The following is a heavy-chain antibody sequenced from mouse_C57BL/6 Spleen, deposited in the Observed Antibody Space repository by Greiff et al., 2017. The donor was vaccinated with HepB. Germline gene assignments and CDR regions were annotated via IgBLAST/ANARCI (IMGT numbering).Heavy chain of an antibody. CDR2: INPNNGGT. Sequence: EVQLQQSGPELVKPGASVKISCKASGYTFTDYYMNWVKQSHGKSLEWIGDINPNNGGTSYNQKFKGKATLTVDKSSSTAYMELRSLTSEDSAVYYCARRHYGSWFAYWGQGTLVTVSA. CDR3: ARRHYGSWFAY. D-gene: IGHD1-1*02. CDR1: GYTFTDYY. J-gene: IGHJ3*01. V-gene: IGHV1-26*01.